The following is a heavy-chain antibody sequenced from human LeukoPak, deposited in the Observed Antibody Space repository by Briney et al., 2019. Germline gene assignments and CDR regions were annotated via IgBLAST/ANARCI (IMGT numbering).Heavy chain of an antibody. D-gene: IGHD5-24*01. V-gene: IGHV4-39*01. J-gene: IGHJ4*02. CDR3: VRHISTNTGYFDS. CDR1: GGSINSHSYY. CDR2: VYYDGTS. Sequence: SETLSLTCTVSGGSINSHSYYWGWIRQPPGKGLEWIGSVYYDGTSYSNPSLKSRVAVFVDTSRDQFPLDLSFVTAADTALYYCVRHISTNTGYFDSCGQGTLVSVSS.